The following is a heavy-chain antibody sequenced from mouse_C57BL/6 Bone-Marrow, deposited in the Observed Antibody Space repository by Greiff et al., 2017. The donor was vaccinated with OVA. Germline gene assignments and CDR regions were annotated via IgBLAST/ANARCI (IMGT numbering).Heavy chain of an antibody. CDR1: GYTFTSYG. Sequence: VQLVESGAELARPGASVKLSCKASGYTFTSYGISWVKQRTGQGLEWIGEIYPRSGNTYYNEEFKGKGTLTADKSSSTAYMELLRLTSADSAFYFCARWCPFDYWGQGTTLTLSS. CDR3: ARWCPFDY. V-gene: IGHV1-81*01. CDR2: IYPRSGNT. D-gene: IGHD1-1*02. J-gene: IGHJ2*01.